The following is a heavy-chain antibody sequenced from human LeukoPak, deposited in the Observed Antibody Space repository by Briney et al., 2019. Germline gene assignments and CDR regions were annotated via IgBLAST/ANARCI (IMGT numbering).Heavy chain of an antibody. Sequence: GASVKVSCKASGYTFTGYYMHWVRQAPGQGLEWMGWINPNSGGTNYAQKFQGRVTMTRDTSISTAYMELSRLRSDDTAVYYCASVEAYDSSGSPDYWGQGTLVTVSS. CDR1: GYTFTGYY. J-gene: IGHJ4*02. D-gene: IGHD3-22*01. CDR2: INPNSGGT. V-gene: IGHV1-2*02. CDR3: ASVEAYDSSGSPDY.